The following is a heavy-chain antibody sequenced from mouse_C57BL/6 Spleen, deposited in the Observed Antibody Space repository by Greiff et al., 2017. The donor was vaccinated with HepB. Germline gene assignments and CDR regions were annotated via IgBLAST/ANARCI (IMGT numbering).Heavy chain of an antibody. J-gene: IGHJ4*01. CDR3: AKNSVVATYYYAMDY. Sequence: QVQLKQSGPGLVQPSQSLSITCTVSGFSLTSYGVHWVRQPPGKGLEWLGVIWSGGSTDYNAAFISRLSISKDNSKSQVFFKMNSLQADDTAIYYCAKNSVVATYYYAMDYWGQGTSVTVSS. CDR1: GFSLTSYG. CDR2: IWSGGST. V-gene: IGHV2-4*01. D-gene: IGHD1-1*01.